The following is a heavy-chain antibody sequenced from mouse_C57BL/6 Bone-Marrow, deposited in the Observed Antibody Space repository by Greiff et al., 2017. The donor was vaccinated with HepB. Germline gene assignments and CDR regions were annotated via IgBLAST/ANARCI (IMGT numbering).Heavy chain of an antibody. CDR1: GFSLTSYG. Sequence: QVQLKESGPGLVQPSQSLSITCTVSGFSLTSYGVHWVRQSPGKGLEWLGVIWSGGSTDYNAAFISRLSISKDNSKSQVFFKMNSLQADDTAIYYCATYYSNFGDYAMDYWGQGTSVTVSS. CDR3: ATYYSNFGDYAMDY. CDR2: IWSGGST. V-gene: IGHV2-2*01. D-gene: IGHD2-5*01. J-gene: IGHJ4*01.